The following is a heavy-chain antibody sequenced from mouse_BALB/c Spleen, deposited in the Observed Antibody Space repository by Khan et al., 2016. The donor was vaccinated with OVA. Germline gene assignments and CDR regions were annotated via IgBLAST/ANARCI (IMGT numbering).Heavy chain of an antibody. CDR1: GYSFTSYY. V-gene: IGHV1-31*01. CDR3: TRHGYVAWFTY. Sequence: VQLQQSGPELMKPGASVKISCKASGYSFTSYYIHWVMQRHGESLEWIGYIDPFSGGYTYNQKFKVKATLTVDKSSSTAYIHLSNLTSEDSAVYYCTRHGYVAWFTYWGQGTLFTVSA. J-gene: IGHJ3*01. D-gene: IGHD2-14*01. CDR2: IDPFSGGY.